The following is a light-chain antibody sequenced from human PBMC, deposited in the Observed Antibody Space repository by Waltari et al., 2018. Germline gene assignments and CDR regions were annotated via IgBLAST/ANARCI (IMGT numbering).Light chain of an antibody. CDR1: QSVLYSSNNKNY. CDR3: QQYYSTPT. V-gene: IGKV4-1*01. CDR2: WAS. J-gene: IGKJ2*01. Sequence: DIVMTQSPDSLAVSLGERATINCKSSQSVLYSSNNKNYLAWYQQKPGQPPKLHIYWASTRESGVPDRFSGSGSGTDFTLTISSLQAEDVAVYDCQQYYSTPTFGQGTKLEIK.